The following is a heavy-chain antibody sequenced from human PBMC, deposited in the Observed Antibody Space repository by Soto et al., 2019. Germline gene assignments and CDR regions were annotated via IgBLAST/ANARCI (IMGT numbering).Heavy chain of an antibody. CDR1: GGTFSSYA. CDR3: ASLHYDSSGYYWAKRDYGMDV. Sequence: SVKVSCKASGGTFSSYAISWVRQAPGQGLEWMGGIIPIFGTANYAQKFQGRVTITADESTSTAYMELSSLRSEDTAVYYCASLHYDSSGYYWAKRDYGMDVWGQGTTVTVSS. D-gene: IGHD3-22*01. J-gene: IGHJ6*02. V-gene: IGHV1-69*13. CDR2: IIPIFGTA.